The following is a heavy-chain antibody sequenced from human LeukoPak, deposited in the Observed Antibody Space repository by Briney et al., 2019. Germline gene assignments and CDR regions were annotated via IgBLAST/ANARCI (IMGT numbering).Heavy chain of an antibody. CDR1: GFTFSSYG. J-gene: IGHJ4*02. CDR2: IRYDGSNE. V-gene: IGHV3-30*02. CDR3: AKRSCSGGSCCSSGGDFDY. Sequence: GGSLRLSCAASGFTFSSYGMHWVRQAPGKGLEWVAFIRYDGSNEYYADSVKGRFTISRDNSKNTLYLQMNSLRAEDTAVYYCAKRSCSGGSCCSSGGDFDYWGQGTLVTVSS. D-gene: IGHD2-15*01.